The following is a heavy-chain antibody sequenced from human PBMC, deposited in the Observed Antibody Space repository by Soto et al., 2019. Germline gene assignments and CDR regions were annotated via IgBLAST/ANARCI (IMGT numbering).Heavy chain of an antibody. CDR2: ISGNAAAT. CDR1: GFTFTTYA. J-gene: IGHJ5*02. V-gene: IGHV3-64D*06. Sequence: HPGGSLRLSCSASGFTFTTYAMHWVRQAPGKGLDYVSTISGNAAATYYADSVKGRFTISRDNSKNTLYLQMSSLRPEDTAVYYCVKDVAFRYFLDPWGQGTLVTVSS. D-gene: IGHD3-9*01. CDR3: VKDVAFRYFLDP.